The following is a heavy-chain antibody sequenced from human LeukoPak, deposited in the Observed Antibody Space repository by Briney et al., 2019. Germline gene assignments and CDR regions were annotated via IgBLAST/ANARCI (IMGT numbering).Heavy chain of an antibody. V-gene: IGHV4-30-4*08. CDR3: ARTPIQLFPFDY. D-gene: IGHD3-10*01. Sequence: PSETLSLTCAVYGGSFSGYYWSWIRQPPGKGLEWIGYIYYSGSTYYNPSLKSRVTISVDTSKNQFSLKLSSVTAADTAVYYCARTPIQLFPFDYWGQGTLVTVSS. CDR2: IYYSGST. J-gene: IGHJ4*02. CDR1: GGSFSGYY.